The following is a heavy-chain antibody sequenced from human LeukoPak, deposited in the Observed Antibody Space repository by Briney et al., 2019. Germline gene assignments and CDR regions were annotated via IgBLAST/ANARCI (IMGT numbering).Heavy chain of an antibody. CDR2: INHSGST. CDR1: GGSFSGYY. CDR3: ARGDRVRYYYGMDV. Sequence: SETLSLTCAVYGGSFSGYYWSWIRQPPGKGLEWIGEINHSGSTNYNPSLKSRVTISVDTSKNQFSLKLSSVTAADTAVYYCARGDRVRYYYGMDVWGQGTTVTVSS. D-gene: IGHD2-15*01. V-gene: IGHV4-34*01. J-gene: IGHJ6*02.